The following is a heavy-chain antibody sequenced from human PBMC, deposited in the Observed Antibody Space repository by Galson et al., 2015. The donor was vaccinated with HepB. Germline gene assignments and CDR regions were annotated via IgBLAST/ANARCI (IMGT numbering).Heavy chain of an antibody. Sequence: SLRLSCAASGLTFSDYYMNWIRQAPGKGLEWVSYISGGGGTIHYADSVKGRFTISRDNAKNSLYLQMNSLRAEDTAVYFCARGDYYESSGYYWYFDLWGRGTLVTVSS. CDR3: ARGDYYESSGYYWYFDL. CDR1: GLTFSDYY. CDR2: ISGGGGTI. D-gene: IGHD3-22*01. J-gene: IGHJ2*01. V-gene: IGHV3-11*01.